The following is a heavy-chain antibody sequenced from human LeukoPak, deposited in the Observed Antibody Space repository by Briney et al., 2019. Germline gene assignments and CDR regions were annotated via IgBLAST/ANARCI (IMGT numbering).Heavy chain of an antibody. V-gene: IGHV3-48*04. Sequence: GGSLRLSCAASGFTFRTYGMNWVRQAPGKGLEWISYINSDSDTVYYSNSVEGRFTTSRDNAKNSLYLQMNSLRAEDTAMYYCARETRGESDYWGHGTLVTVSS. J-gene: IGHJ4*01. CDR3: ARETRGESDY. CDR2: INSDSDTV. D-gene: IGHD3-10*01. CDR1: GFTFRTYG.